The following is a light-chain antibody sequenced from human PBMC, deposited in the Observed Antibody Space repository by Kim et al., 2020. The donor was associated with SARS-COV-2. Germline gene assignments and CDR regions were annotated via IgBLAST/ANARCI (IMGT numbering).Light chain of an antibody. J-gene: IGKJ5*01. Sequence: SLCPGERATLSRRASQSISSSLAWYQQKPGQAPRVLIYGASARATGIPARFSGSGSGTEFTLTISNLQSEDFAVYYCQQYAYWRAFGQGTRLEIK. V-gene: IGKV3-15*01. CDR2: GAS. CDR1: QSISSS. CDR3: QQYAYWRA.